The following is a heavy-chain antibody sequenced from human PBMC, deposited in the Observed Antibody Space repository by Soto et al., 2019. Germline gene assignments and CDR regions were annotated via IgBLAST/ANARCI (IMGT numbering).Heavy chain of an antibody. CDR3: VRDGTKTLRDWFDP. J-gene: IGHJ5*02. V-gene: IGHV4-4*07. D-gene: IGHD1-1*01. CDR2: IYATGTT. CDR1: GASISGFY. Sequence: AETLSLTCTVSGASISGFYWSWIRTSAGKGLEWIGRIYATGTTDYNPSLKSRVMMSVDTSKKQFSLKLRSVTAADTAVYYCVRDGTKTLRDWFDPWGQGISVTVSS.